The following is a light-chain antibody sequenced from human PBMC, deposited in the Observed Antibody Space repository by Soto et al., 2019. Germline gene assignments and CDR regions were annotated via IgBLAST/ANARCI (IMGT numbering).Light chain of an antibody. J-gene: IGLJ1*01. V-gene: IGLV1-51*01. CDR3: GSWDSSMSAYV. CDR2: DDN. CDR1: SSNIGSSN. Sequence: QSALTQPPSASGTPGQRVTISCSGSSSNIGSSNVNWYQQLPGTAPKLLIYDDNKRPSGIPDRFSGSKSGTSATLGITGFQTGDEADYYCGSWDSSMSAYVFGTGTKVTVL.